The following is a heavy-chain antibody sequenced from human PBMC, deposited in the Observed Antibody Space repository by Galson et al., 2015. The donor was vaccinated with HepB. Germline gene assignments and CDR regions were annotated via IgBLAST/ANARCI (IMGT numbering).Heavy chain of an antibody. CDR2: ISYDGSKK. Sequence: SLRLSCAASGFTFSSYGMHWVRQAPDKGLEWVAVISYDGSKKYYADSVKGRFTISGDNAKNSLYLQMNSLRAEDTAVYYCARDDILTGYSQFWGQGTLVPLSS. J-gene: IGHJ4*02. D-gene: IGHD3-9*01. CDR3: ARDDILTGYSQF. V-gene: IGHV3-30*03. CDR1: GFTFSSYG.